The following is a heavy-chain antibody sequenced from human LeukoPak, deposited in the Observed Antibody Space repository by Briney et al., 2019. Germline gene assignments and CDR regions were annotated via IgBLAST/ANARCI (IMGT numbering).Heavy chain of an antibody. J-gene: IGHJ4*02. CDR1: GFTFDDYA. D-gene: IGHD3-10*01. V-gene: IGHV3-9*01. CDR3: AKDGFGSRSFIDLDY. Sequence: GGSLRLSCAASGFTFDDYAMHWVRQAPGKGLEWVSGISWNSGSIGYADSVKGRFTISRDNSMNTLYLQMTSLRAEDTAIYYCAKDGFGSRSFIDLDYWGQGTLVTVSS. CDR2: ISWNSGSI.